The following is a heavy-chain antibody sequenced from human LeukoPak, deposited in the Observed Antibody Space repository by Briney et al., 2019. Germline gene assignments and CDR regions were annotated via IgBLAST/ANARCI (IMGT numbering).Heavy chain of an antibody. J-gene: IGHJ6*02. CDR1: GGTFSSYA. Sequence: VASVKVSCKASGGTFSSYAISWVRQAPGQVLEWMGGIIPIFGTANYAQKFQGRVTITADESTSTAYMELSSLRSEDTAVYYCATEGAYGSGSYFLYYGMDVWGQGTTVTVSS. CDR3: ATEGAYGSGSYFLYYGMDV. CDR2: IIPIFGTA. V-gene: IGHV1-69*13. D-gene: IGHD3-10*01.